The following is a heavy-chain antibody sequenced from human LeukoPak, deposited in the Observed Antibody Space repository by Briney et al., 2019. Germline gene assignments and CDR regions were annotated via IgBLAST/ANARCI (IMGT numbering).Heavy chain of an antibody. V-gene: IGHV3-21*01. CDR1: GFTFSSYS. J-gene: IGHJ4*02. Sequence: GGSLRLSCAASGFTFSSYSMNWVRQAPGKGLEWVSSISSSSSYIYYADSVEGRFTISRDNAKNSLYLQMNSLRAEDTAVYYCASDRSSSFDYWGQGTLVTVSS. CDR2: ISSSSSYI. D-gene: IGHD2-15*01. CDR3: ASDRSSSFDY.